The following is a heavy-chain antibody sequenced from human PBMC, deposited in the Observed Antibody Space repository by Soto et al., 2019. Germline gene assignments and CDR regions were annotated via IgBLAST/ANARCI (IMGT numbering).Heavy chain of an antibody. CDR3: ARLYYYDSSRYYYYYYGMDV. J-gene: IGHJ6*02. D-gene: IGHD3-22*01. CDR2: IYYSGST. CDR1: GGSISSYY. V-gene: IGHV4-59*01. Sequence: SETLSLTCTVSGGSISSYYWSWIRQPPGKGLEWIGYIYYSGSTNYNPSLKSRVTISVDTSKNQFSLKLSSVTAADTAVYYCARLYYYDSSRYYYYYYGMDVWGQGTTVTVSS.